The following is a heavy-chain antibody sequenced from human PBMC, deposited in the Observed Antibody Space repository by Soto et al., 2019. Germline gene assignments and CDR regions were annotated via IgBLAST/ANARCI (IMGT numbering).Heavy chain of an antibody. J-gene: IGHJ4*03. CDR1: GASINSGGYY. Sequence: ASETLSLTCTVSGASINSGGYYWSWIRQLPGKGLEWIGYIYFSGSTYYNPSLESRVTISLDTSQNQFSLKLSSVTAADTAVYFLASVHAWEGLLADRGPGTRGTGSS. CDR3: ASVHAWEGLLAD. D-gene: IGHD1-26*01. V-gene: IGHV4-31*03. CDR2: IYFSGST.